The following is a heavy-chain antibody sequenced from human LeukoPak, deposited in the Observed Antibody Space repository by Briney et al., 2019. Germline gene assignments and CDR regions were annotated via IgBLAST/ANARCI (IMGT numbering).Heavy chain of an antibody. CDR3: ARDRSSSWENWFAP. D-gene: IGHD6-13*01. CDR2: ISAYNGNT. CDR1: GYTFTNYG. Sequence: ASVKVSCKASGYTFTNYGISWVRQAPGQGLEWRGWISAYNGNTNYAQKLKGKVTMTTDTSTSTVYMELRSLRSDDTAVYYCARDRSSSWENWFAPWGQGTLVTVSS. J-gene: IGHJ5*02. V-gene: IGHV1-18*01.